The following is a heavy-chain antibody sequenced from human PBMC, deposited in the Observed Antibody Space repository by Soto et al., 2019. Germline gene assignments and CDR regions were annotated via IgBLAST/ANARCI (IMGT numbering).Heavy chain of an antibody. CDR1: GGSISSGDYY. CDR2: IYYSGST. V-gene: IGHV4-30-4*01. CDR3: ARSTIEDYYDSSGYYPLDAFDI. J-gene: IGHJ3*02. Sequence: QVQLQESGPGLVKPSQTLSLTCTVSGGSISSGDYYWSWIRQPPGKGLEWIGYIYYSGSTYYNPSLKSRVTISLDTSKNQFSLKLSSVTAADTAVYYCARSTIEDYYDSSGYYPLDAFDIWGQGTMVTVSS. D-gene: IGHD3-22*01.